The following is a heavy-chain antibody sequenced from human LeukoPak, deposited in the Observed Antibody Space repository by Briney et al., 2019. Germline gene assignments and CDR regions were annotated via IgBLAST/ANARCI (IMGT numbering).Heavy chain of an antibody. Sequence: SQTLSLTCTVSNGSISSGGYYWTWIRQHPGKGLEWIGYIYYSGSTYYNPSLESRVTISVDTAKNQFSLELSTVTAADTAVYYCARASNYYGSGSYRLYYYSGMDVWGQGTTVTVSS. CDR3: ARASNYYGSGSYRLYYYSGMDV. V-gene: IGHV4-31*03. CDR1: NGSISSGGYY. CDR2: IYYSGST. J-gene: IGHJ6*02. D-gene: IGHD3-10*01.